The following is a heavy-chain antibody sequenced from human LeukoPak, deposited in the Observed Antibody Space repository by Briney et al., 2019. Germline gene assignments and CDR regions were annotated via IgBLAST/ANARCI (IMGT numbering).Heavy chain of an antibody. CDR1: GDAFSSNSAA. V-gene: IGHV6-1*01. D-gene: IGHD2-2*01. Sequence: SQTLSLTCAISGDAFSSNSAAWNWIRQSPSRGLEWLVRTYYRSKWYNDYAVSVKSRITINPDTSKHQFSLQLNSVTPEDTAVYYCARTGRYCSSTSCSFNWFDPWGQGTLVTVSS. J-gene: IGHJ5*02. CDR3: ARTGRYCSSTSCSFNWFDP. CDR2: TYYRSKWYN.